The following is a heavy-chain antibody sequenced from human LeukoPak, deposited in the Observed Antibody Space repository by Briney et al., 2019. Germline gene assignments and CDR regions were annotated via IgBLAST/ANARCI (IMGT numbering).Heavy chain of an antibody. CDR2: ISAYNGNT. J-gene: IGHJ4*02. D-gene: IGHD3-10*01. CDR1: GYTFTGYY. Sequence: ASVKVSCKASGYTFTGYYMHWVRQAPGQGLEWMGWISAYNGNTNYAQKLQGRVTMTTDTSTSTAYMELRSLRSDDTAVYYCARDIHGSGSYYNGPVDYWGQGTLVTVSS. V-gene: IGHV1-18*04. CDR3: ARDIHGSGSYYNGPVDY.